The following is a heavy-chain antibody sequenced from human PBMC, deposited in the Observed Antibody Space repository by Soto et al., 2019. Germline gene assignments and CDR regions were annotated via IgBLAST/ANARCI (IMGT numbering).Heavy chain of an antibody. J-gene: IGHJ4*02. CDR3: ARESYYGSGATVVAY. V-gene: IGHV4-59*01. Sequence: SSTLSLTCTVHCVYINGYYWSWIRDPPGKGLEWIGYIYYSGTTSYNPSLNSRVTMSVHTSKNQFSLKVNSVTAADTAVYYCARESYYGSGATVVAYWGQGVLVTVS. D-gene: IGHD3-10*01. CDR1: CVYINGYY. CDR2: IYYSGTT.